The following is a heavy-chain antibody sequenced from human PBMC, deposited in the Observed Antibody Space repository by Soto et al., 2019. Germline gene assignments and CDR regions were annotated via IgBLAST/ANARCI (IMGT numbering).Heavy chain of an antibody. J-gene: IGHJ4*02. D-gene: IGHD5-12*01. V-gene: IGHV4-34*01. CDR3: ASHSGYADY. CDR1: CGSFNGYY. CDR2: IXNSGRT. Sequence: XXTLSLTCAVYCGSFNGYYWSWIRQPPGKGLEXIGEIXNSGRTKYNTSXXSRVTISXXTSKNQFSLKLSSVTAADTAVYYCASHSGYADYWGQGTLVTVSS.